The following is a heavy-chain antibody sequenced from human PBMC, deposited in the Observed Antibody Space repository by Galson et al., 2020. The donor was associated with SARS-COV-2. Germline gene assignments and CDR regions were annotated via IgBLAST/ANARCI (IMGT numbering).Heavy chain of an antibody. V-gene: IGHV3-11*06. J-gene: IGHJ6*02. D-gene: IGHD3-10*01. CDR2: ISSSSSYT. Sequence: GESLKISCAASGFTFSDYYMSWIRQAPGKGLEWVSYISSSSSYTNYADSVKGRFTISRDNAKNSLYLQMNSLRAEDTAVYYCASGSGTHYYYGMDVWGQGTTVTVSS. CDR3: ASGSGTHYYYGMDV. CDR1: GFTFSDYY.